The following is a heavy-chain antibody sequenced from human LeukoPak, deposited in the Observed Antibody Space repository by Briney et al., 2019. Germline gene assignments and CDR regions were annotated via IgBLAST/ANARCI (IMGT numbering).Heavy chain of an antibody. CDR3: ARDLGSGSLHYFDS. J-gene: IGHJ4*02. CDR2: IYSGGGT. D-gene: IGHD1-26*01. CDR1: GFVVSSNY. V-gene: IGHV3-66*02. Sequence: PGGSLRLSCAAFGFVVSSNYMIWVRQAPGKGLEWVSLIYSGGGTLYAASVKGRFTISRDNSKNTLYLQMNSLRPEDTAMYYCARDLGSGSLHYFDSWGQGTLVTVSS.